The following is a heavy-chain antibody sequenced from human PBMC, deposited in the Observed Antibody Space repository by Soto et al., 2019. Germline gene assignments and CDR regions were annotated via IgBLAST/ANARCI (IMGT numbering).Heavy chain of an antibody. CDR2: IRPDGSET. CDR1: GFTFTDCY. Sequence: EVQLVQSGGGLVQPGGSLRLSCVGSGFTFTDCYMNWVRQAPGKGLEWVANIRPDGSETNYVESVKGRFTTSRDNAKNSLFLQMNSLRADDTAVYYCAGWGGQDYNYWGQGILVTVSS. V-gene: IGHV3-7*03. J-gene: IGHJ4*02. D-gene: IGHD4-4*01. CDR3: AGWGGQDYNY.